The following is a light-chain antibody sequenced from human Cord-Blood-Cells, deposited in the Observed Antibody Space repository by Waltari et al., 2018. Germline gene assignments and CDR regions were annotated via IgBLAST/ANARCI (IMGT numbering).Light chain of an antibody. CDR3: QQYYSTPPT. CDR1: PSVLYSSNNKNY. J-gene: IGKJ1*01. V-gene: IGKV4-1*01. CDR2: WAS. Sequence: DIVMTQSPDSLAVSRGERATINCKSSPSVLYSSNNKNYLAWYQQKPGQPPKLLIYWASTRESGVPDRFSGSGSGTDFTLTISSLQAEDVAVYYCQQYYSTPPTFGQGTKVEIK.